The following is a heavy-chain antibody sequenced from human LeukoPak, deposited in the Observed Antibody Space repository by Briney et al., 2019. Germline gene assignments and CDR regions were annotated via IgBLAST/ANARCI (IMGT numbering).Heavy chain of an antibody. CDR1: GFTFSSYG. CDR2: IWYDGSNK. J-gene: IGHJ3*02. D-gene: IGHD4-17*01. V-gene: IGHV3-33*01. CDR3: ARSYGDYVFDAFDI. Sequence: GRSLRLSCAASGFTFSSYGMHWVRQAPGKGLEWVAVIWYDGSNKYYADSVKGRFTISRDNSKNTLYLQMNSLRAEDTAVYYCARSYGDYVFDAFDIWGRGTMVTVSS.